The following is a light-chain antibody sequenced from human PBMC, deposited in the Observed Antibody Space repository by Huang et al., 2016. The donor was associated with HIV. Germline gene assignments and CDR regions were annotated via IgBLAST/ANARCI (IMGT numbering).Light chain of an antibody. Sequence: EIVLTLSPVPLSLAPGARATLPCRASQRVSSSYLAWYQQKPGQAPMVLIYGASSRATGITDRFSGSGSGTDFTLTISRLEPEDFAVYYCQQYGSSPPITFGQGTRLEIK. V-gene: IGKV3-20*01. CDR3: QQYGSSPPIT. CDR2: GAS. CDR1: QRVSSSY. J-gene: IGKJ5*01.